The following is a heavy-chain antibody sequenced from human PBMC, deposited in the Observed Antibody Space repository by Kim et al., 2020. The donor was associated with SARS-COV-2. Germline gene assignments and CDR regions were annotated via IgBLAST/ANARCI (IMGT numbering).Heavy chain of an antibody. CDR1: GGSFSGYY. Sequence: SETLSLTCAVYGGSFSGYYWSWIRQPPGKGLEWIGEINHSGSTNYNPSLKSRVTISVDTSKNQFSLKLSSVTAADTAVYYCASTAAAGHKRDFDYWGQGTLVTVSS. CDR2: INHSGST. CDR3: ASTAAAGHKRDFDY. J-gene: IGHJ4*02. D-gene: IGHD6-13*01. V-gene: IGHV4-34*01.